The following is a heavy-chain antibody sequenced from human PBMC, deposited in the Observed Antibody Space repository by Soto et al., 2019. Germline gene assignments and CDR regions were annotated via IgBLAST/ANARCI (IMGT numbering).Heavy chain of an antibody. D-gene: IGHD1-26*01. CDR3: ARGVGSSPPRY. J-gene: IGHJ4*02. V-gene: IGHV4-4*08. CDR2: IYASGSP. Sequence: SETLSLTCTLSGGSISVYYWSWVRQPPGHELEWIGYIYASGSPYYNPSLRSRVTISADTSKNQISLKLTSPTAADTAVYYCARGVGSSPPRYWGQGTLVTVSS. CDR1: GGSISVYY.